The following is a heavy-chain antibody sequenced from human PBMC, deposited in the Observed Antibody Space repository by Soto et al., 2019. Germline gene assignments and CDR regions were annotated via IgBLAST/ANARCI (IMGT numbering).Heavy chain of an antibody. Sequence: QVQLVQSGAEVKKPGSSVKVSCKASGGTFSSYAISWVRQAPGQGLEWMGGIIPLFGTANYAQKFQGRVTITADESTSTAYMELSSLRSEDTAVYYCARGNGAARPYYYYYGMDVWGQGTTVTVSS. J-gene: IGHJ6*02. CDR2: IIPLFGTA. D-gene: IGHD6-6*01. CDR1: GGTFSSYA. V-gene: IGHV1-69*01. CDR3: ARGNGAARPYYYYYGMDV.